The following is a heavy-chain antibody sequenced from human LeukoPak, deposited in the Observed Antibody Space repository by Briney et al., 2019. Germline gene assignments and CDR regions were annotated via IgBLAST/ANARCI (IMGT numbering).Heavy chain of an antibody. CDR3: ARPGDYYDSSGYN. V-gene: IGHV4-39*01. CDR2: IYYSGGT. D-gene: IGHD3-22*01. Sequence: SETLSLTCSVSGGSIGSASYYWGWIRQPPGKGLEWIGSIYYSGGTYYNPSLKSRVTISVDTSKNQFSLKLSSVTAADTAVYYCARPGDYYDSSGYNWGQGTLVTVSS. CDR1: GGSIGSASYY. J-gene: IGHJ4*02.